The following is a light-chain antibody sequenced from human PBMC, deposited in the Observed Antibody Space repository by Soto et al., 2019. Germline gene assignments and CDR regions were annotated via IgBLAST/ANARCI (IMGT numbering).Light chain of an antibody. CDR1: QSISSY. CDR2: SAS. CDR3: TQSHSTPLS. Sequence: DIQMTQSPSSLSASVGDRVTITCRASQSISSYLNWYQQKPGKAPKLLIYSASSLQSGFPSKFSGSGSGTDFTPTISSLKPEDFATYSSTQSHSTPLSFGVGTKVQVK. J-gene: IGKJ4*01. V-gene: IGKV1-39*01.